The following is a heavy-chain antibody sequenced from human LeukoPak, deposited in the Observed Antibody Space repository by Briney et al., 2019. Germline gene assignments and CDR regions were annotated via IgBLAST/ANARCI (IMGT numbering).Heavy chain of an antibody. CDR1: GFTFSNYW. J-gene: IGHJ6*04. V-gene: IGHV3-74*01. D-gene: IGHD2-2*01. CDR3: ARDCCSSTSCFPDV. Sequence: PGGSLRLSCAASGFTFSNYWMHWVRQAPGKGLVWVSRINSDGSTTSYADSVKGRFTISRDNAKNTLYLQMNRLRAEDTAVYYCARDCCSSTSCFPDVWGKGTTVTVSS. CDR2: INSDGSTT.